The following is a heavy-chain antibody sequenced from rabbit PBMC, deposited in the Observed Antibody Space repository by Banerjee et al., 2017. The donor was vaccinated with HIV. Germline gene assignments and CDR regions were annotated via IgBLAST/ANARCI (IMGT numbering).Heavy chain of an antibody. Sequence: QSLEESGGDLVKPGASLTLTCTASGFSFSSSYWIYWVRQAPGKGLEWIACINGGSSGSTYYASWAKGRFTISSTSSSTVTLQMTSLTAADTATYFCARDLAGVIGWNFNLWGPGTLVTVS. V-gene: IGHV1S40*01. D-gene: IGHD4-1*01. CDR3: ARDLAGVIGWNFNL. CDR1: GFSFSSSYW. J-gene: IGHJ4*01. CDR2: INGGSSGST.